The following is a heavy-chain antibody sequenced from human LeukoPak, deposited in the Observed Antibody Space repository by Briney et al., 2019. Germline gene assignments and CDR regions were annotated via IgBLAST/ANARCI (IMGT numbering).Heavy chain of an antibody. CDR1: GGSISSYY. J-gene: IGHJ5*02. CDR3: ARDLMYYYGSGIVSRFDP. Sequence: PSETLSLTCTVSGGSISSYYWSWIRQPPGKGLEWLGYIYYSGSTNYNPSLKSRVTISVDTSKNQFSLKLSSVTAADTAVYYCARDLMYYYGSGIVSRFDPWGQGTLVTVSS. CDR2: IYYSGST. V-gene: IGHV4-59*01. D-gene: IGHD3-10*01.